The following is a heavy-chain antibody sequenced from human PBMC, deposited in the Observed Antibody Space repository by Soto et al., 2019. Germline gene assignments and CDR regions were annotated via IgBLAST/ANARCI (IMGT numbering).Heavy chain of an antibody. CDR2: IYYSGRT. CDR1: GDSINSDGYY. Sequence: QVQLQESGPGLVKPSQTLSLTCTVSGDSINSDGYYWNWIRQHPGKGLEWIGYIYYSGRTYYNPSLKSRITMSLYTSQNLFSLELSSVTAADTAVYYCARGGHSFGFYFYYYMDVWGKGTTVTVSS. D-gene: IGHD5-18*01. CDR3: ARGGHSFGFYFYYYMDV. J-gene: IGHJ6*03. V-gene: IGHV4-31*03.